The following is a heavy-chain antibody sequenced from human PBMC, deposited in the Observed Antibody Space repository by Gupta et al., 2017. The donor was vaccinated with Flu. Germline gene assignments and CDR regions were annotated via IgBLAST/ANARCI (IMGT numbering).Heavy chain of an antibody. V-gene: IGHV3-21*01. J-gene: IGHJ1*01. CDR3: ATRAYYYDSSGQGVQH. Sequence: EVQLVESGGGLVKPGGSLRLSCAASGFTFSSYSMNWVRQAPGKGLEWVSSFSSSSSYIYYADSVKGRFTISRDNAKNSLYLQMNSLRAEDTAVYYCATRAYYYDSSGQGVQHWGQGTLVTVSS. D-gene: IGHD3-22*01. CDR1: GFTFSSYS. CDR2: FSSSSSYI.